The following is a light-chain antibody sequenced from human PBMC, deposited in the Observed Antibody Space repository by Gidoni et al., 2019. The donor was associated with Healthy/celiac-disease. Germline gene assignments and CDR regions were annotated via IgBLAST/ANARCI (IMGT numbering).Light chain of an antibody. CDR2: AAS. CDR3: RQSYSTPRT. V-gene: IGKV1-39*01. Sequence: DIQMTQSPSSLSASVGDRVTITCRASQSISSYLNWYQQKPGKAPKLLIYAASSLQSGVPSRFSHSGSGTDFTLTISSLQPEDFATYYCRQSYSTPRTFGGXTKVEIK. CDR1: QSISSY. J-gene: IGKJ4*01.